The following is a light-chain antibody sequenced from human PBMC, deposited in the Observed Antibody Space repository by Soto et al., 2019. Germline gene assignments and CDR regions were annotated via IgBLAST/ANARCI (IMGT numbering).Light chain of an antibody. V-gene: IGLV2-8*01. CDR3: SSYAGRSMYV. CDR1: SSDVGTYDY. Sequence: QSVLTYPPSASCTPAQSVTFSRTGTSSDVGTYDYVSWYQQYPGKAAKLLIYGVTRRASGVPDRFSGSKSGNTAAVTVSGLQAEDEAYYYCSSYAGRSMYVFGNGPKVTAL. CDR2: GVT. J-gene: IGLJ1*01.